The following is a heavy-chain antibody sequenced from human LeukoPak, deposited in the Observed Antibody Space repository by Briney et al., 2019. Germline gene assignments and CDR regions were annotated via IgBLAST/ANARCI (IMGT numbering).Heavy chain of an antibody. CDR1: GASVTDYY. Sequence: KPSETLSLTCTVSGASVTDYYWSWLRQSPGKGLEWISYIHHSGNSDYNPSLRSPVTTSLDTYKNQFYLNLMSVTAADTSVYYCTRGPWGLQSWSQGTPVTVSS. CDR3: TRGPWGLQS. V-gene: IGHV4-59*02. J-gene: IGHJ5*02. CDR2: IHHSGNS. D-gene: IGHD7-27*01.